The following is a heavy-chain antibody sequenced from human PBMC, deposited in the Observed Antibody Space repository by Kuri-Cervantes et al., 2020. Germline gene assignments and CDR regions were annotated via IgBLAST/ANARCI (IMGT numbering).Heavy chain of an antibody. V-gene: IGHV4-34*01. D-gene: IGHD6-13*01. CDR3: ARGGSPHNYYFYYYMDV. CDR2: INHSGST. Sequence: GSLRLSCAASGFTFSDYYMSWFRQPPGKGLEWIGEINHSGSTNYNPSLKSRVTISVDTSKNQFPLKLSSVTAADTAVYYCARGGSPHNYYFYYYMDVWGKGTTVTVSS. CDR1: GFTFSDYY. J-gene: IGHJ6*03.